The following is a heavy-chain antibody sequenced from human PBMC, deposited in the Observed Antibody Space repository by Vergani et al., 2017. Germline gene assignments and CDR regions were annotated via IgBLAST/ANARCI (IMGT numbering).Heavy chain of an antibody. J-gene: IGHJ4*02. CDR2: ISGSGGST. CDR3: AIDILTNYIRDFWDY. V-gene: IGHV3-23*01. D-gene: IGHD3-9*01. CDR1: GFTFSSYA. Sequence: EVQLLESGGGLVQPGGSLRLSCAASGFTFSSYAMSWVRQAPGKGLEWVSAISGSGGSTYYADSVKGRFTISRDNSKNTLYLQMNSLRAEDAAIYYCAIDILTNYIRDFWDYWCQGTLVTVSS.